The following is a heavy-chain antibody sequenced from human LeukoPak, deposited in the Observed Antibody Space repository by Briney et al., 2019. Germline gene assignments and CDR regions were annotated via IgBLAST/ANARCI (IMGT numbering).Heavy chain of an antibody. J-gene: IGHJ4*02. CDR2: ISYSGIS. CDR1: GGSISSSGYD. V-gene: IGHV4-39*01. Sequence: SETLSLTCTVSGGSISSSGYDWDWIRQPPGRGLEWIGSISYSGISYNSPSLKSRVTISVDTSKNQFSLKLSSVTSADTAVYYCARRVYRGCGDRSGYYGPYFDYWGQGTLVTVSS. D-gene: IGHD3-22*01. CDR3: ARRVYRGCGDRSGYYGPYFDY.